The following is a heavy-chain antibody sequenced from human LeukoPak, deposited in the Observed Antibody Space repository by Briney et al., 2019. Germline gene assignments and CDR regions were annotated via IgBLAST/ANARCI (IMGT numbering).Heavy chain of an antibody. V-gene: IGHV5-51*01. Sequence: GGPLNISCMGSGYSFTRYWIGWARQMPGKGLDWMGIIYPGDSDTRYGPSFQGQVTISADKSISTAYLQWSSLKASDTAMYYCARHGAPYSSSWNEFDYWGQGTLVTVSS. CDR2: IYPGDSDT. CDR1: GYSFTRYW. D-gene: IGHD6-13*01. J-gene: IGHJ4*02. CDR3: ARHGAPYSSSWNEFDY.